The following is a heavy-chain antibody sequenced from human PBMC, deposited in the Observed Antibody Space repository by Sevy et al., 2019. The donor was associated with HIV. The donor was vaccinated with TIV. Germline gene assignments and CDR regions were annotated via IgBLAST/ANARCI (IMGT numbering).Heavy chain of an antibody. CDR1: GSSFNRSP. J-gene: IGHJ6*02. CDR3: AREGVLIGGVIVSYGMDV. CDR2: MSYNGNKK. Sequence: GGSLRLSCVASGSSFNRSPMHWVRQAPGKGLEWVAVMSYNGNKKYNGDSVEGRFTISRDDSKNTLYLQMNSVRVEDTAVYYCAREGVLIGGVIVSYGMDVWGQGTTVTVSS. V-gene: IGHV3-30*04. D-gene: IGHD3-16*02.